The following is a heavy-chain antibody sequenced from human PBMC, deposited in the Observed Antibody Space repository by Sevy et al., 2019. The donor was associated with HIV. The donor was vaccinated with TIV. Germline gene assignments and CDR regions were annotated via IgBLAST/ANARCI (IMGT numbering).Heavy chain of an antibody. V-gene: IGHV1-24*01. CDR1: GYTLSQLS. CDR3: ATTKDYYDSSGSPFDY. J-gene: IGHJ4*02. Sequence: ASVKVSCKVSGYTLSQLSMHWVRLAPGKGLEWMGSFDPEDDETLYAQNFQGRVTMTEDTSTDTAYMALSSLRSEDTAIYYCATTKDYYDSSGSPFDYWGQGTLVTVSS. CDR2: FDPEDDET. D-gene: IGHD3-22*01.